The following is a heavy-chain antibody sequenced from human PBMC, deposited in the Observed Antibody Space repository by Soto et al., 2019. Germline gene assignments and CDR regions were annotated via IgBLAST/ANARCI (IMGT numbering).Heavy chain of an antibody. CDR3: ARDRVLLRFGELPEYYYYGVDV. CDR2: IYYSGST. V-gene: IGHV4-59*01. D-gene: IGHD3-10*01. Sequence: SETLSLTCTVSGGSISSYYWSWIRQPPGKGLEWIGYIYYSGSTNYNPSLKSRVTISVDTSKNQFSLKLSSVTAADTAVYYCARDRVLLRFGELPEYYYYGVDVWGQGTTVTVSS. J-gene: IGHJ6*02. CDR1: GGSISSYY.